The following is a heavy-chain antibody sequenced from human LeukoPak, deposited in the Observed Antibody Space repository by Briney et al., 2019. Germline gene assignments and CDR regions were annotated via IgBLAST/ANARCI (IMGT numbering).Heavy chain of an antibody. J-gene: IGHJ2*01. CDR3: ARADYGDYNWYFDL. CDR2: ISGSGGST. D-gene: IGHD4-17*01. CDR1: GFTFSSYE. V-gene: IGHV3-23*01. Sequence: GGSLRLSCAASGFTFSSYEMHWVRQAPGKGLEWVSAISGSGGSTHYADSVKGRFTISRDNSKNTLYLQMNSLRAEDTAVYYCARADYGDYNWYFDLWGRGTLVTVSS.